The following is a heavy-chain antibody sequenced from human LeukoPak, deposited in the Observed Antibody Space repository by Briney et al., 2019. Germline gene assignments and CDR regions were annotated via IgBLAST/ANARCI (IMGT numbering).Heavy chain of an antibody. D-gene: IGHD1-26*01. CDR3: ARDRIGGTYYDY. J-gene: IGHJ4*02. V-gene: IGHV1-18*01. CDR1: GYTISNYA. Sequence: ASVKVSCKASGYTISNYAFTWVRQAPGQGLEWMGWISVFNGNTKYAQKLQGTVTMTTDTSTSTAYMELRSLTSDDTAVYYCARDRIGGTYYDYWGQGTLVTVSS. CDR2: ISVFNGNT.